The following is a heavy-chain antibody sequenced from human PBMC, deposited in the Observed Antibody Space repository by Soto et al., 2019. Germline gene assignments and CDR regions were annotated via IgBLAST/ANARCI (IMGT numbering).Heavy chain of an antibody. Sequence: ASVKVSCKASGYTFTNYYMHWVRQAPGQGLEWMGWINPYNGYTNYAQKLQGRVTMTTDTSTSTVYMELRSLRSDDTAVYYCARDVGTGTTDAFDIWGQGTMVTVSS. CDR3: ARDVGTGTTDAFDI. D-gene: IGHD1-1*01. J-gene: IGHJ3*02. V-gene: IGHV1-18*04. CDR1: GYTFTNYY. CDR2: INPYNGYT.